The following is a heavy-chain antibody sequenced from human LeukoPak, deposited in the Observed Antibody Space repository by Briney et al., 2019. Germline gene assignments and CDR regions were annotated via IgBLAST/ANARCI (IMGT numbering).Heavy chain of an antibody. Sequence: SETLSLTCAVYGGSFSGYYWSWIRQPPGKGLEWIGEINHSGSTNYNPSLKSRVTISVDTSKNQFSLKLSSVTAADTAVYYCARGQLIVVVPAAIYYFDYWGQGTLVTVSS. CDR2: INHSGST. J-gene: IGHJ4*02. D-gene: IGHD2-2*01. V-gene: IGHV4-34*01. CDR3: ARGQLIVVVPAAIYYFDY. CDR1: GGSFSGYY.